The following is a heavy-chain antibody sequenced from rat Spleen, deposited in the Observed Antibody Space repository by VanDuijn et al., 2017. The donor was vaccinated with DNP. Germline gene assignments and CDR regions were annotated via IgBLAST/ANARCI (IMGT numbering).Heavy chain of an antibody. Sequence: EVQLVESGGDLVQPGGSLKLSCVPSGFTFRDYNMAWVRQAPRKGLEWVAYIGYDGGYINYGDSVKGRFTISRDNAKSTLYLQMNSLRSEDMATYYCARHDYWGQGVMVTVSS. CDR1: GFTFRDYN. V-gene: IGHV5-22*01. J-gene: IGHJ2*01. CDR2: IGYDGGYI. CDR3: ARHDY.